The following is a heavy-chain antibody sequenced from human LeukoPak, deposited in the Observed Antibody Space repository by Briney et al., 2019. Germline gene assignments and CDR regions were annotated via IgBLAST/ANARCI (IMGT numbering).Heavy chain of an antibody. V-gene: IGHV1-69*13. D-gene: IGHD6-6*01. CDR1: GGTFSSYA. CDR3: ARGMAARPVRRYYYYGMDV. CDR2: IIPIFGTA. Sequence: ASVKVSCKASGGTFSSYAISWVRQAPGQGLEWMGGIIPIFGTANYAQKFQGRVTITADESTSTAYMELSSLRSEDTAVYYCARGMAARPVRRYYYYGMDVWGQGTTVTVSS. J-gene: IGHJ6*02.